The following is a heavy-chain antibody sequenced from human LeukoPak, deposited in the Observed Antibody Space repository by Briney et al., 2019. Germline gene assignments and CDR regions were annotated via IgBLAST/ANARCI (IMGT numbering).Heavy chain of an antibody. CDR3: ARCTASCYANAFDV. CDR2: INGGGDAT. J-gene: IGHJ3*01. CDR1: GFTFTTYG. Sequence: GGSLRLSCAVSGFTFTTYGMHWVRQAPGKGLEWVSAINGGGDATEYTDSVKGRFTISRDNSKNTLYLQMNSLRPEDTAVYYCARCTASCYANAFDVWGQGTLLTVSS. D-gene: IGHD2-2*01. V-gene: IGHV3-23*01.